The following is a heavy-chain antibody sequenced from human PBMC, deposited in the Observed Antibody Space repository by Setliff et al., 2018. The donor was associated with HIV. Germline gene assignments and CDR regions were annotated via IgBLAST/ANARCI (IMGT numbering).Heavy chain of an antibody. Sequence: GASVKASCKVSGSSLIELSMHWVRQAPGKGLEWVGGFDPEDGKTIYAEKFQGRVTMTEDTSTDTAYMELSSLRSEDTAVYYCATPSAREYSYSILFNYWGQGTLVTVSS. V-gene: IGHV1-24*01. CDR3: ATPSAREYSYSILFNY. CDR2: FDPEDGKT. CDR1: GSSLIELS. J-gene: IGHJ4*02. D-gene: IGHD5-18*01.